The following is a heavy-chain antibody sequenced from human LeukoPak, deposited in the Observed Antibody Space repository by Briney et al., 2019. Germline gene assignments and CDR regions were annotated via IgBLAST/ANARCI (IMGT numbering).Heavy chain of an antibody. J-gene: IGHJ4*02. CDR2: INPNSGGT. CDR3: ATGPSIAARVRMYYFDY. CDR1: GYTFTVYY. Sequence: ASVTVSCKASGYTFTVYYMHWVRQAPGQGLEWMGWINPNSGGTNYAQKFQGRVTMTRDTSISTAYMELSRLRSDDTAVYYCATGPSIAARVRMYYFDYWGQGTLVTVSS. V-gene: IGHV1-2*02. D-gene: IGHD6-6*01.